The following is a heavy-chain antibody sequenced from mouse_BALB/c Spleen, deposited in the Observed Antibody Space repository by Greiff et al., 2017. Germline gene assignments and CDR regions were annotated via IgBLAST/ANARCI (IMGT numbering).Heavy chain of an antibody. CDR1: GFSLTSYG. CDR2: IWSGGST. CDR3: ARNAGNYDYAMDY. Sequence: QVHVKQSGPGLVQPSQSLSITCTVSGFSLTSYGVHWVRQSPGKGLEWLGVIWSGGSTDYNAAFISRLSISKDNSKSQVFFKMNSLQANDTAIYYCARNAGNYDYAMDYWGQGTSVTVSS. V-gene: IGHV2-2*02. D-gene: IGHD2-1*01. J-gene: IGHJ4*01.